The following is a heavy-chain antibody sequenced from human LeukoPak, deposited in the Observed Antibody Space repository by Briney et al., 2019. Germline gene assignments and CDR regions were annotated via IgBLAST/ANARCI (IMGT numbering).Heavy chain of an antibody. CDR3: ARADSSGYYGDFCFDP. V-gene: IGHV1-8*01. J-gene: IGHJ5*02. CDR1: GYTFTSYD. D-gene: IGHD3-22*01. CDR2: MNPNSGNT. Sequence: ASVKVSCKASGYTFTSYDINWVRQATGQGLEWMGWMNPNSGNTGYAQKFQGRVTMTRNTSISTAFMELSSLRSEDTAVYYCARADSSGYYGDFCFDPWGQGPLVTVSS.